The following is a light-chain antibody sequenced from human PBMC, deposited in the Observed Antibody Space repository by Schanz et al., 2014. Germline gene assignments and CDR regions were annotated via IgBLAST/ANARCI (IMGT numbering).Light chain of an antibody. V-gene: IGLV1-51*01. J-gene: IGLJ2*01. Sequence: QSVLTQPPSVSVAPRQKVTISCSGSNSNIGNNYVSWYQQVPGTAPKLIIYDNNKRPSGIPDRFSGSKSGTSATLGITGLQTGDEADYYCGTWDSRLSGVVFGGGTKLTVL. CDR2: DNN. CDR3: GTWDSRLSGVV. CDR1: NSNIGNNY.